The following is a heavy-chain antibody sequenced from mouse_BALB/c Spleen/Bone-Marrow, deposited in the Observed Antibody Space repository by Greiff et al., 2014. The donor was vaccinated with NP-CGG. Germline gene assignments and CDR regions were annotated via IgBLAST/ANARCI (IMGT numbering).Heavy chain of an antibody. CDR1: GYTFTYYT. V-gene: IGHV1-4*02. J-gene: IGHJ4*01. Sequence: VKLVESAAELARPGASVKMSCKTSGYTFTYYTMHWVKQRPGQGLEWIGYINPSSGYTDYNQKFKDKTTLTTDKSSSTAYLQLSSLTSEDSAVYYCVRENYDYGGDAMDYWGQGTSVTVSS. CDR2: INPSSGYT. D-gene: IGHD2-4*01. CDR3: VRENYDYGGDAMDY.